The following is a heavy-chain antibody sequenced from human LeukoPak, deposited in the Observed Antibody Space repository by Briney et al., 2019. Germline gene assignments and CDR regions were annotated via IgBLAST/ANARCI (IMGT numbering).Heavy chain of an antibody. CDR3: ASPNSYYATGAFHI. Sequence: SETLSLTCTVSGGSISSYYWSWIRQPPGKGLEWIGYIYYSGSTNYNPSLKSRVTISVDTSKNQFSLKLSSVTAADTAVYYCASPNSYYATGAFHIWGQGTMVTVSS. CDR2: IYYSGST. D-gene: IGHD2-2*01. V-gene: IGHV4-59*08. J-gene: IGHJ3*02. CDR1: GGSISSYY.